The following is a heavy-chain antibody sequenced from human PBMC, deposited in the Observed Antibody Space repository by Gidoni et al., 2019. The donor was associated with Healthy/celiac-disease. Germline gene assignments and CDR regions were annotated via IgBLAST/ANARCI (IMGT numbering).Heavy chain of an antibody. CDR2: INHSGST. Sequence: QVQLQQWGAGLLKPSETLSLTCAVYGGSFSGYYWSWIRQPPGKGLEWIGEINHSGSTNYNSSLKSRVTIAVDTSKNQCSLKLSSVTAADTAVYYCARVRLGGYYFDYWGQGTLVTVSS. D-gene: IGHD3-16*01. V-gene: IGHV4-34*01. CDR1: GGSFSGYY. J-gene: IGHJ4*02. CDR3: ARVRLGGYYFDY.